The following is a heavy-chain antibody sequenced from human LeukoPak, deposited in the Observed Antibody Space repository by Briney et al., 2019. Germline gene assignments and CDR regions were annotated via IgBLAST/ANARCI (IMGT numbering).Heavy chain of an antibody. J-gene: IGHJ3*02. CDR3: ARVRGYSSSWYHAFDI. Sequence: GGSLRLSCAASGFTFSSYAMSWVRQAPGKGLEWVSAISGSGGSTYYADSVKGRFTISRDNSKNTLYLQMNSLRAEDTAVYYCARVRGYSSSWYHAFDIWGQGTMVSVSS. D-gene: IGHD6-13*01. CDR2: ISGSGGST. V-gene: IGHV3-23*01. CDR1: GFTFSSYA.